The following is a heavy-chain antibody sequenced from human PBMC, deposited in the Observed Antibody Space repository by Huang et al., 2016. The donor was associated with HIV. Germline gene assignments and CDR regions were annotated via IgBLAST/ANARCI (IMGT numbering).Heavy chain of an antibody. J-gene: IGHJ6*02. CDR2: IKQDESEK. D-gene: IGHD1-7*01. CDR3: ATKTAAMDI. Sequence: VESGGRLVQPGGSIRLSCVGSTFTFGAYWMSWVRQSTRKGLEGVANIKQDESEKYYVEYVKGRFNISRDNAKKVLFLEMNNVRVEDTATYYCATKTAAMDIWGQGTTVTVS. CDR1: TFTFGAYW. V-gene: IGHV3-7*01.